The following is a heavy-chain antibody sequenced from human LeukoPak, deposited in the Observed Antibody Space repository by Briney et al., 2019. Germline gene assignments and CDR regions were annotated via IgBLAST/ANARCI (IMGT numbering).Heavy chain of an antibody. V-gene: IGHV4-61*02. CDR1: GGSISSSSYY. D-gene: IGHD6-13*01. Sequence: PSETLSLTCTVSGGSISSSSYYWSWIRQPAGKGLEWIGRIYTSGSTNYNPSLKSRVTMSVDTSKNQFSLKLSSVTAADTAVYYCATGIAAAGTPDYWGQGTLVTVSS. CDR3: ATGIAAAGTPDY. J-gene: IGHJ4*02. CDR2: IYTSGST.